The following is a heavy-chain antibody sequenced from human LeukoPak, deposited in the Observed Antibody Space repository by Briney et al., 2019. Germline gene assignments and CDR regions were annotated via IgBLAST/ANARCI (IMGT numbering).Heavy chain of an antibody. Sequence: GGSLRLSCAASGFTFSNYAMSWVRQAPGKGLEWVSSINSSGGGTNYADSVKGRFTISRDNSKNTLYLQMNYLRAEDTAVYYCAKDPTSVGGRHDWLLDSWGQGTLVTVSS. CDR2: INSSGGGT. D-gene: IGHD3-9*01. V-gene: IGHV3-23*01. CDR1: GFTFSNYA. CDR3: AKDPTSVGGRHDWLLDS. J-gene: IGHJ5*02.